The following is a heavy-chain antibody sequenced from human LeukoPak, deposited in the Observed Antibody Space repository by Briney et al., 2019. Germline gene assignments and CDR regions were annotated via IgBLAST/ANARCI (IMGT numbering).Heavy chain of an antibody. D-gene: IGHD3-3*01. CDR3: ARGSTYDFWSGDALDA. Sequence: GGSLRLSCAASGLAFSSHAMTWVRQAPGKGLEWVSSISGSAEKTYYADSVKGRFTISRDSSQKILNLQMNNLRVEDTATYYCARGSTYDFWSGDALDAWGQGTMVTVAS. CDR1: GLAFSSHA. CDR2: ISGSAEKT. V-gene: IGHV3-23*01. J-gene: IGHJ3*01.